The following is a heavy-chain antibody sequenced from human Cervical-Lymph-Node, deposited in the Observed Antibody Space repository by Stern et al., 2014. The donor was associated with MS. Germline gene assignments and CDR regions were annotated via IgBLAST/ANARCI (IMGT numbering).Heavy chain of an antibody. CDR1: GDTFNSYS. D-gene: IGHD1-14*01. V-gene: IGHV1-69*09. CDR3: ARDDPDRTANYYAMDV. Sequence: VQLLESGAEVKKPGSSVKVSCKASGDTFNSYSINWVRQAPGQRLEWMGRIIPVLGRPKYGQKFQGRVTISADKSTSTVNMEVSSLRSEDTAVYYCARDDPDRTANYYAMDVWGQGTTVIVSS. J-gene: IGHJ6*02. CDR2: IIPVLGRP.